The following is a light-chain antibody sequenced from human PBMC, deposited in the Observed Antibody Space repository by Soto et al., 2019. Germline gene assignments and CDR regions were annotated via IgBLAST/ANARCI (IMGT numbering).Light chain of an antibody. CDR2: AAS. V-gene: IGKV1-39*01. Sequence: DIQMTQSPSSLSASVGDRVTITCRASQSISNYVNWYQQRPGRAPKLLIYAASSFQSGVPPRFSGSGSGTDFTLTITSLQPEDFATYYCQQGFSTPLTFGGGTKVEIK. CDR3: QQGFSTPLT. CDR1: QSISNY. J-gene: IGKJ4*01.